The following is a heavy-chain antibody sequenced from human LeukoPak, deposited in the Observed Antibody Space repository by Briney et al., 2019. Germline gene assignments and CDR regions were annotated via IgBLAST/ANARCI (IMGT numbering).Heavy chain of an antibody. Sequence: SETLSLTCTVSGGSISSYYWSWIRQPPGKGLEWIGYIYYSGSTNYNPSLKSRVTISVDTSKNQFSLKLSSVTAADTAVYYCARADTAMVSGGWYYFDYWGQGTLVTVSS. CDR3: ARADTAMVSGGWYYFDY. J-gene: IGHJ4*02. CDR1: GGSISSYY. D-gene: IGHD5-18*01. V-gene: IGHV4-59*01. CDR2: IYYSGST.